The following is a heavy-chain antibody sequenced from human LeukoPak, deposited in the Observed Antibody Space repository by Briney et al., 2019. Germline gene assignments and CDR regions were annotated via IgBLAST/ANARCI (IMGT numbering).Heavy chain of an antibody. CDR2: IYYSGST. D-gene: IGHD5-24*01. J-gene: IGHJ4*02. CDR1: GGSINSSSYY. CDR3: AINSRDGYNHYFDY. Sequence: SETLSLTCTVSGGSINSSSYYWGWIRQPPGKGLEWIGSIYYSGSTYYNPSLKSRVTISVDTSKNQFSLKLSSVTAADTAVYYCAINSRDGYNHYFDYWGQGTLVTVSS. V-gene: IGHV4-39*07.